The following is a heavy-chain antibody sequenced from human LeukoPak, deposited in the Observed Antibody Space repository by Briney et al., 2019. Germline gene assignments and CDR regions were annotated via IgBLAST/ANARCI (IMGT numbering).Heavy chain of an antibody. V-gene: IGHV1-3*01. J-gene: IGHJ4*02. CDR1: GYTFTSYA. Sequence: GASVKVSCKASGYTFTSYAMHWVRQAPGQRLEWMGWINAGNGNTKYSQEFQGRVTITRDTSASTAYMELSSLRSDDTAVYFCARDGSHRLYDSSGYGAYWGQGTLVTVSS. CDR2: INAGNGNT. D-gene: IGHD3-22*01. CDR3: ARDGSHRLYDSSGYGAY.